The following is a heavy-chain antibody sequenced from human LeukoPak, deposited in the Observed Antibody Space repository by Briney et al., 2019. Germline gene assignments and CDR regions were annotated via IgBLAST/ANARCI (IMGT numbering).Heavy chain of an antibody. V-gene: IGHV4-4*07. D-gene: IGHD6-19*01. CDR1: GGSISSYY. Sequence: SETLSLTCTVSGGSISSYYWSWIRQPAGKGLEWIGRIYTSGSTNYNPSLKSRATMSVTTSKNQFSLKLSAVTAADTAVYYCAGEHISGWYYFDNWGQGTLVTVSS. CDR3: AGEHISGWYYFDN. CDR2: IYTSGST. J-gene: IGHJ4*02.